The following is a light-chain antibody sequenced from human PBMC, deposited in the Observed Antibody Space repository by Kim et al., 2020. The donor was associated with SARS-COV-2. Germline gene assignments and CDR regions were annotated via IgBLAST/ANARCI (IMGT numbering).Light chain of an antibody. CDR3: SSYTWTTLYV. J-gene: IGLJ1*01. CDR1: SRDVGAYHY. CDR2: DVS. V-gene: IGLV2-14*03. Sequence: GQSITSSCTATSRDVGAYHYVSWYQQHPGKAPKLLIYDVSHRPSGVPDRFSGSKSGNTASLTISGLQADDEADYYCSSYTWTTLYVFGTGTKVTVL.